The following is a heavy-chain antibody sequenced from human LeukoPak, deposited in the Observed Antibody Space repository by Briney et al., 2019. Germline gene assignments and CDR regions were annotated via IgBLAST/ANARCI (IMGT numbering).Heavy chain of an antibody. J-gene: IGHJ5*02. CDR3: ARTKGRDGYALGS. CDR1: GGSISSYY. V-gene: IGHV4-59*01. Sequence: SETLSLTCTVSGGSISSYYWSWIRQPPGKGLEWIGYIYYSGSTNYNPSLKSRVTISVDTSKNQFSLKLSSVTAADTAVYYCARTKGRDGYALGSWGQGTLVTVSS. CDR2: IYYSGST. D-gene: IGHD5-24*01.